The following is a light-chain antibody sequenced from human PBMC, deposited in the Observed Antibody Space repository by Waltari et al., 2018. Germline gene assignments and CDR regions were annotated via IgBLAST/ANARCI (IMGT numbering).Light chain of an antibody. CDR1: KLGDNC. J-gene: IGLJ3*02. V-gene: IGLV3-1*01. CDR3: QAWDSSPQ. CDR2: QDS. Sequence: SYELIQLPSVSVSPGQTGSITCSGEKLGDNCVCWYQQTPGQSPGLVLQQDSTRPSGIPERFSGSNSGNTATLTISGTQAMDEADYYCQAWDSSPQFGGGTRLTVL.